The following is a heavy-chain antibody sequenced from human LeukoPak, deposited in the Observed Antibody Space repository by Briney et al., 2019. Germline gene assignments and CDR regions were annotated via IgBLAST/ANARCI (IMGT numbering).Heavy chain of an antibody. J-gene: IGHJ4*02. Sequence: PGGSLRLSCAASGFTFSSYSMTWVRQAPGKGLEWVSSISSSSSYIYYADSVKGRFTISRDNAKNSLYLQMNSLRAEDTAVYYCARGEYSSSWLFDYWGQGTLATVSS. D-gene: IGHD6-13*01. CDR2: ISSSSSYI. CDR3: ARGEYSSSWLFDY. V-gene: IGHV3-21*01. CDR1: GFTFSSYS.